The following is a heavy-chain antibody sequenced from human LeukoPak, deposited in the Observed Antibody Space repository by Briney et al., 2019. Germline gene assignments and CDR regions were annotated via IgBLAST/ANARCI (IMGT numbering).Heavy chain of an antibody. CDR3: AKAKQRYYYYMDV. Sequence: GGPLRLSCAASGFTFSSYGMHWVRQAPGKGLEWVAFIRYDGSNKYYADSVKGRFTISRDNSKNTLYLQMNSLRAEDTAVYYCAKAKQRYYYYMDVWGKGTTVTISS. CDR1: GFTFSSYG. J-gene: IGHJ6*03. D-gene: IGHD6-25*01. CDR2: IRYDGSNK. V-gene: IGHV3-30*02.